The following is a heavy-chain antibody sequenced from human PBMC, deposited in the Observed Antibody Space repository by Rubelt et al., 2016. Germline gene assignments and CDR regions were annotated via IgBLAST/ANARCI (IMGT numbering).Heavy chain of an antibody. CDR3: ARCPNYYGSGSYCPFDY. CDR2: IYHSGST. V-gene: IGHV4-38-2*01. D-gene: IGHD3-10*01. Sequence: PPGKGLEWIGNIYHSGSTYYNPSLKSRVTISVDTSKNQSSLKLSSVTAADTAVYYCARCPNYYGSGSYCPFDYWGQGTLVTVSS. J-gene: IGHJ4*02.